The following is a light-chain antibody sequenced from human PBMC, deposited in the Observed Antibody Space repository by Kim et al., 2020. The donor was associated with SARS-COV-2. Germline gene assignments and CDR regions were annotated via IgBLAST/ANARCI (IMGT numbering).Light chain of an antibody. V-gene: IGKV3-20*01. CDR1: QSVTSNN. CDR2: GTS. J-gene: IGKJ2*01. CDR3: QQYDNSPYT. Sequence: LSPGERATLSCRASQSVTSNNLAWFQQKPGQAPGLLIYGTSSRATGIPDRFSGSGSGTDFTLTISRLEPEDFAVYYCQQYDNSPYTFGQGTKLEIK.